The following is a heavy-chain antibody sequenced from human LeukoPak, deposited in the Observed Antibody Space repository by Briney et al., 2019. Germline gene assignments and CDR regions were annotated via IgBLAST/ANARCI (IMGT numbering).Heavy chain of an antibody. CDR1: GFTFSSYA. CDR3: ARDGLRSYYFDY. Sequence: GRSLRLSCAASGFTFSSYAMYWVRQAPGKGLEWVALISYDGSNKYYADSVEGRFTISRDNSKNTLHLQMNSLRTEDTAVYYCARDGLRSYYFDYWGQGTLVTVSS. CDR2: ISYDGSNK. V-gene: IGHV3-30*04. J-gene: IGHJ4*02.